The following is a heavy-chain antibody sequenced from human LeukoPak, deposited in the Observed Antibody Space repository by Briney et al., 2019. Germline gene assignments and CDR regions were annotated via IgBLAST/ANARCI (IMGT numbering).Heavy chain of an antibody. D-gene: IGHD5-18*01. J-gene: IGHJ4*02. CDR3: ARDWDSRGHSYGYWDY. V-gene: IGHV3-21*01. CDR2: ISSSSSYI. CDR1: GFTFNSYG. Sequence: VQPGRSLRLSCAASGFTFNSYGIHWVRQAPGKGLEWVASISSSSSYIYYADSVKGRFTISRDNAKNSLYLQMNSLRAEDTALYYCARDWDSRGHSYGYWDYWGQGTLVTVSS.